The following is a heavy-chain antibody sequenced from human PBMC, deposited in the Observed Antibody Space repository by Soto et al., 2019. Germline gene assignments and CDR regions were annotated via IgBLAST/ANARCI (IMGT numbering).Heavy chain of an antibody. CDR2: VYHNGRT. D-gene: IGHD6-13*01. CDR3: AREDRISEPGGIWFHL. J-gene: IGHJ4*03. CDR1: GGSIENYY. V-gene: IGHV4-59*01. Sequence: PSETLSLTCNVSGGSIENYYWSWIRQAPGKGLEWIGYVYHNGRTSYNPSLKSRVSISVDRSKNQFSLNLSSVTAADTAVYYCAREDRISEPGGIWFHLWGQGTLVTVSS.